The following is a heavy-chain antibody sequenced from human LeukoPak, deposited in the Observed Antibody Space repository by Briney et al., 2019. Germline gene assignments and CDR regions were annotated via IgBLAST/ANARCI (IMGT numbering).Heavy chain of an antibody. CDR1: GFTFSSYW. CDR3: ARERDGYYYYAFDI. J-gene: IGHJ3*02. D-gene: IGHD5-24*01. V-gene: IGHV3-7*01. CDR2: IKQDGSEK. Sequence: GGSLRLSCAASGFTFSSYWMSWVRQAPGKGLEWVANIKQDGSEKYYVDSVKGRFTISRDNAKNSLYLQMNSLRAEDTAVYYCARERDGYYYYAFDIWGQGTMVTVSS.